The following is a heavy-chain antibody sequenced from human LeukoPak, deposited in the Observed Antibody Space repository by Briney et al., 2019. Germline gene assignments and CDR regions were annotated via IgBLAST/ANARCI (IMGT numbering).Heavy chain of an antibody. D-gene: IGHD3-10*01. CDR2: IFSSGST. Sequence: SETLSHTCTVSGGSISGDNYLWTWIRQPAGKEPEWIGRIFSSGSTNYNPSLRSRVTISVDTSKNKFSLAMTSVTAADTAMYYCAVRRLGYAFDIWGQGAMVTVSS. CDR1: GGSISGDNYL. J-gene: IGHJ3*02. CDR3: AVRRLGYAFDI. V-gene: IGHV4-61*02.